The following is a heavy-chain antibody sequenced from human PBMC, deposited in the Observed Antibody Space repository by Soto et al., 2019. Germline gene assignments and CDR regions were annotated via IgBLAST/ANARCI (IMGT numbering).Heavy chain of an antibody. CDR2: ISDSGSSK. J-gene: IGHJ2*01. Sequence: GGSLRLSCAASGFTFSSYAMSWVRQAPGKGLEWVSAISDSGSSKYYADSVKGRFTISRDNSKNTLYLQMNRLRAEDTAVYYCAAGIAATGVKWYFDLWGRGTLVTVSS. CDR3: AAGIAATGVKWYFDL. V-gene: IGHV3-23*01. D-gene: IGHD6-13*01. CDR1: GFTFSSYA.